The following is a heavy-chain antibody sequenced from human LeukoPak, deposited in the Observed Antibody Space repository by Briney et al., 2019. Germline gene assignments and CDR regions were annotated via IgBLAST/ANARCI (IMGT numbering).Heavy chain of an antibody. V-gene: IGHV4-59*10. CDR1: GGSFSGYY. CDR3: ARVGVYSYWFDP. D-gene: IGHD2-15*01. J-gene: IGHJ5*02. Sequence: KPSETLSLTCAVYGGSFSGYYWSWIRQPAGKGLEWIGRIYTSGSTNYNPSLKSRVTMSVDTSKNQFSLKLSSVTAADTAVYYCARVGVYSYWFDPWGQGTLVTVSS. CDR2: IYTSGST.